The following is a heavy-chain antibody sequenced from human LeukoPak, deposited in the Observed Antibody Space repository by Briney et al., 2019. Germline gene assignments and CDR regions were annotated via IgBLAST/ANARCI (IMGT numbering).Heavy chain of an antibody. Sequence: ASVKVSCKASGYTFTSYYMHWVRQAPGQGLEWMGIINPSGGSTSYAQKFQGRVTMTRDMSTSTVYMELSSLRSEDTAVYYCARAVHDYSNYYWYFDLWGRGTLVTVSS. CDR2: INPSGGST. D-gene: IGHD4-11*01. V-gene: IGHV1-46*01. CDR3: ARAVHDYSNYYWYFDL. J-gene: IGHJ2*01. CDR1: GYTFTSYY.